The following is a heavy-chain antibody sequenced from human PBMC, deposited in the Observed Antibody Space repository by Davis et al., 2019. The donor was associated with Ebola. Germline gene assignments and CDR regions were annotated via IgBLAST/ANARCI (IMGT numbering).Heavy chain of an antibody. CDR1: GGSISSSNW. CDR2: IYHSVST. CDR3: ARDEQRGRVDY. J-gene: IGHJ4*02. V-gene: IGHV4-4*02. Sequence: PGGSLRLSCAVSGGSISSSNWWSWVRQPPGKGLEWIGEIYHSVSTNYNPSLKSRVTISVDKSKNQLSLKLSFVTAADTGVYYCARDEQRGRVDYWGQGTLVTVSS. D-gene: IGHD6-25*01.